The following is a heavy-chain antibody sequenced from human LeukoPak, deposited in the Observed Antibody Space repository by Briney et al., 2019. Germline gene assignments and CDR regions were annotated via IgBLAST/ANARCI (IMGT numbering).Heavy chain of an antibody. CDR3: ATTAGTTGYYYYYMDV. J-gene: IGHJ6*03. V-gene: IGHV1-24*01. CDR2: FDPEDGET. D-gene: IGHD1-7*01. CDR1: GYTLTELS. Sequence: ASVKVSCKVSGYTLTELSMHWVRQAPGKGLEWMGGFDPEDGETIYAQKFQGRVTMTEDTSTDTAYMELSSLRSEDTAVYYCATTAGTTGYYYYYMDVWGKGTTVTVSS.